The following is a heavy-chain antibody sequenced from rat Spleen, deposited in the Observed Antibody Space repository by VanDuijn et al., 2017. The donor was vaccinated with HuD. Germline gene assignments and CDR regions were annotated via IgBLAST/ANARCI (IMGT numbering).Heavy chain of an antibody. CDR3: TRSRGYPGVTFDY. CDR2: IWGNGNT. J-gene: IGHJ2*01. V-gene: IGHV2-13*01. D-gene: IGHD1-4*01. CDR1: GLSLTSYN. Sequence: QVQLKESGPGLVQPSQTLSLTCTVAGLSLTSYNVHWVRQRPGKGLVWMGVIWGNGNTNNNSALESRLSISRDTSKSQVYLKINSLQTEDTAIYYCTRSRGYPGVTFDYWAKEPWSQSPQ.